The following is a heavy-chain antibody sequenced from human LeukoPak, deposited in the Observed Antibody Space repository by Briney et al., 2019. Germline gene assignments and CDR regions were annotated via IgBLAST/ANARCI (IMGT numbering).Heavy chain of an antibody. CDR2: ISPYSDNI. J-gene: IGHJ5*02. CDR1: GYSFVDYG. Sequence: RASMKLSCKSFGYSFVDYGISWVRQAPGQEVEWMGWISPYSDNINYVHKFPGRVSLTTETPTRTDYMELRRLRAHDTHAYYCARDGQTTLTTPLLNWCDLWGQGTLVTVSS. CDR3: ARDGQTTLTTPLLNWCDL. D-gene: IGHD1-14*01. V-gene: IGHV1-18*04.